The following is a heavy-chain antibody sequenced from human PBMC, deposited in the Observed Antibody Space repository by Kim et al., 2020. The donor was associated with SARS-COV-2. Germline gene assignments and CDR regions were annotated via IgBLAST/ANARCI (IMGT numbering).Heavy chain of an antibody. CDR2: IFYSGST. CDR1: GGSISSSSYY. Sequence: SETLSLTCTVSGGSISSSSYYWGWIRQPPGKGLEWIGRIFYSGSTYYNPSLKSRVTISIDASQNQFSLKLSSVTAADTAVYYCARLGVLTAGFDYWGQGTLVTVSS. CDR3: ARLGVLTAGFDY. V-gene: IGHV4-39*01. D-gene: IGHD3-16*01. J-gene: IGHJ4*02.